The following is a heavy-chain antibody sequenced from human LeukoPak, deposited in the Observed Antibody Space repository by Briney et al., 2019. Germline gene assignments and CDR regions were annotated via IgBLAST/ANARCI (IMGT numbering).Heavy chain of an antibody. CDR1: GGSFSGYY. J-gene: IGHJ6*02. V-gene: IGHV4-34*01. CDR3: ARGAVGATRFYYYYGMDV. D-gene: IGHD1-26*01. CDR2: INHSGST. Sequence: SETLSLTCAVYGGSFSGYYWSWIRQPPGKGLEWIGEINHSGSTNYSPSLKSRVTISVDTSKNQFSLKLSSVTAADTAVYYCARGAVGATRFYYYYGMDVWGQGTTVTVSS.